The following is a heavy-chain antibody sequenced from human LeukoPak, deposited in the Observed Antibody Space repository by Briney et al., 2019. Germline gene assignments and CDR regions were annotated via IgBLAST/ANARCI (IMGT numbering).Heavy chain of an antibody. CDR2: FDPEDGET. D-gene: IGHD5-12*01. Sequence: GASVKVSCKVSGYTLTELSMHWVRQAPGKGLEWMGGFDPEDGETIYAQKFQGRVTMTEDTSTDTAYMELSSLRSEDTAVYYCARESGYSGYDHTSYDYWGQGTLVTVSS. CDR3: ARESGYSGYDHTSYDY. V-gene: IGHV1-24*01. CDR1: GYTLTELS. J-gene: IGHJ4*02.